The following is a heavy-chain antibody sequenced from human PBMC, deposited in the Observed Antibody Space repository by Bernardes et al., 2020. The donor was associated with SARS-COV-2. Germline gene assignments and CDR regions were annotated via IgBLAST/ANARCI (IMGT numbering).Heavy chain of an antibody. D-gene: IGHD2-21*01. CDR3: VRDCSRQPRDGFDY. Sequence: GGSLRLSCAASGFTFSSYWMSWVRQTPGKGLEWVANMKDDGSEIYYVGSVRGRFTISRDNAKNSVYLQMNSLRGEDTAVYYCVRDCSRQPRDGFDYWGQGTLVIVSS. V-gene: IGHV3-7*03. J-gene: IGHJ4*02. CDR1: GFTFSSYW. CDR2: MKDDGSEI.